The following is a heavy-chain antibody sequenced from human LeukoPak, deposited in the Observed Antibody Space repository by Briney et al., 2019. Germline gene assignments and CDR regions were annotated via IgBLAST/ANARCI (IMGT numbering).Heavy chain of an antibody. CDR2: IYYSGST. CDR3: ARRRLVRGVMDALDI. V-gene: IGHV4-59*08. J-gene: IGHJ3*02. CDR1: GGSISSYY. Sequence: SETLSLTCTVSGGSISSYYWSWLRQPPGKGLEWLGYIYYSGSTNYNPSLKSRVTISVDTSKNQFSLKLSSVTAADTAVYYCARRRLVRGVMDALDIWGQGTMVTVSS. D-gene: IGHD3-10*01.